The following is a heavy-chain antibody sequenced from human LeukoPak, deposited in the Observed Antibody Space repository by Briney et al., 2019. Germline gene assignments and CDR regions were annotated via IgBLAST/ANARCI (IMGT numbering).Heavy chain of an antibody. CDR2: IYYTGIT. D-gene: IGHD5-18*01. V-gene: IGHV4-31*03. Sequence: SQTLSLTCTVSGGSISSGDYYWSWIRQHPEKGLEWIGYIYYTGITHYNPSLTSRVTISLDTSKNQFSLKLSSVTAADTAVYYCARRQQTKHTYGYWYFDLWGRGTLVTVSS. J-gene: IGHJ2*01. CDR1: GGSISSGDYY. CDR3: ARRQQTKHTYGYWYFDL.